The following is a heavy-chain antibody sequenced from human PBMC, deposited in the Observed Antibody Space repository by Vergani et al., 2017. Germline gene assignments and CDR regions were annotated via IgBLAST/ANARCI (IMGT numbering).Heavy chain of an antibody. CDR2: ISSSGSTI. J-gene: IGHJ6*02. Sequence: QVQLVESGGGLVKPGGSLRLSCAASGFTFSDYYMRWIRQAPGKGLEWVSYISSSGSTIYYADSVKGRFTISRDNAKNSLYLQMNSLRAEDTAVYYCARDTVAGDTYYYYYGMDVWGQGTTVTVSS. V-gene: IGHV3-11*01. CDR1: GFTFSDYY. CDR3: ARDTVAGDTYYYYYGMDV. D-gene: IGHD6-19*01.